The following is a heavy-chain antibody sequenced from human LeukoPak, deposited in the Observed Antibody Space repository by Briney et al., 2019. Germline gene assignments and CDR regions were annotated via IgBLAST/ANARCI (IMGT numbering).Heavy chain of an antibody. J-gene: IGHJ4*02. Sequence: SETLSLTCTVSGGSRRSYYWSWIRQPPGKGLEWIGYISYSGSTNYSPSLKSRVTISVDTSKNQFSLKLSSVTAADTAVYYCARHAGGTTYDYWGQGTLVTVSS. CDR2: ISYSGST. CDR3: ARHAGGTTYDY. D-gene: IGHD1-7*01. CDR1: GGSRRSYY. V-gene: IGHV4-59*08.